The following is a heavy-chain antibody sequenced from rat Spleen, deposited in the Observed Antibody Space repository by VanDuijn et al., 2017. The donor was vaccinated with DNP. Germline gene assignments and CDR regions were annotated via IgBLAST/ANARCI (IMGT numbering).Heavy chain of an antibody. CDR3: ATTTTEGMRFAY. J-gene: IGHJ3*01. Sequence: EVQLVESGGGLVQPGRSLKLSCTASGFTFSYYYMVWVRQAPTKGLEWVASITNGGGTTYYRDSVKGRFTISRDNGKSTLYLQMNSLKSEDTATYYCATTTTEGMRFAYWGQGTLVTVSS. V-gene: IGHV5S23*01. CDR1: GFTFSYYY. CDR2: ITNGGGTT. D-gene: IGHD1-11*01.